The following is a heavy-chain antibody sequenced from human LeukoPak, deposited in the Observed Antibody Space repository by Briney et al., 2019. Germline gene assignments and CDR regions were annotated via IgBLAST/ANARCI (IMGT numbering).Heavy chain of an antibody. J-gene: IGHJ4*02. CDR2: INPNSGGT. CDR3: ARARWQLVPYFDS. CDR1: GYTFTDYN. V-gene: IGHV1-2*02. Sequence: GASVKLSCKASGYTFTDYNMHWVRQAPGQGLEWMGWINPNSGGTNFAQKFQGRVAMTRDTSISTAYMELGSLRSDDTAVYYCARARWQLVPYFDSWGQGTLVTVSS. D-gene: IGHD6-6*01.